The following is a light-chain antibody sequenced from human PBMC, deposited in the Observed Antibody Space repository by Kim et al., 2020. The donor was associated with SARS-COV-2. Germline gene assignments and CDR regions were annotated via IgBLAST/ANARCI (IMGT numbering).Light chain of an antibody. J-gene: IGKJ1*01. CDR3: RQLKSFPWT. V-gene: IGKV1-9*01. CDR1: QDISNS. Sequence: ASVGDRVTITCRASQDISNSLAWCQQKPGKAPNLLIYAASTLQSGVPSRFSGSGSGTEFTLTISSLQPEDFATYYCRQLKSFPWTFGQGTKVEIK. CDR2: AAS.